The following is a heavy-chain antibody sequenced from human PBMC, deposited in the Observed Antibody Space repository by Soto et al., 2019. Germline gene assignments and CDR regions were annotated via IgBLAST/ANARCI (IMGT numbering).Heavy chain of an antibody. J-gene: IGHJ4*02. CDR2: ISYDGSNK. CDR3: ANTGRGYSGYDAYYFDY. V-gene: IGHV3-30*18. D-gene: IGHD5-12*01. CDR1: GFTFSSYG. Sequence: GGSLRLSCAASGFTFSSYGMHWVRQAPGKGLEWVAVISYDGSNKYYADSVKGRFTISRDNSKNTLYLQMNSLRAEDKAVYYCANTGRGYSGYDAYYFDYWGQGTLVTVSA.